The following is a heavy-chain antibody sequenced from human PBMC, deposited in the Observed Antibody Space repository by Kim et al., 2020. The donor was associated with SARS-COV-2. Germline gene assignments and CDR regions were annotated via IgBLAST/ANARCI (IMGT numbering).Heavy chain of an antibody. Sequence: GGSLRLSCAASGFTFSSYAMSWVRQAPGKGLEWVSAISGSGGSTYYADSVKGRFTISRDNSKNTLYLQMNSLRAEDTAVYYCAKTIMYAGAHTLDYWGQGTLVTVSS. CDR3: AKTIMYAGAHTLDY. J-gene: IGHJ4*02. CDR2: ISGSGGST. D-gene: IGHD2-8*01. V-gene: IGHV3-23*01. CDR1: GFTFSSYA.